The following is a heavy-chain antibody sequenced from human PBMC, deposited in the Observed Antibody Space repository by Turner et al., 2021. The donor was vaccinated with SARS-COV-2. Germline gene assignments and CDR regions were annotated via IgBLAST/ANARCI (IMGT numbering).Heavy chain of an antibody. CDR3: ARALSERLYSYDSNYYLRNRFDP. Sequence: QVQLQESGQGLVKPSETLSLTCSVAGGSISSYYWGWIRQSPGKGLEWIGYIHYSGTANYSPSLMSRVSISVDTSKNQVSLRMTSVTAADTAVYDCARALSERLYSYDSNYYLRNRFDPWGQGTLVTVS. D-gene: IGHD3-22*01. V-gene: IGHV4-59*01. CDR1: GGSISSYY. J-gene: IGHJ5*02. CDR2: IHYSGTA.